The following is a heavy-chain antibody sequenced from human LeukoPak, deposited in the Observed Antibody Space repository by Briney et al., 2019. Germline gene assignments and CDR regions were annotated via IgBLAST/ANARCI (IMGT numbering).Heavy chain of an antibody. CDR2: ISAYNGNT. D-gene: IGHD2-2*01. J-gene: IGHJ5*02. CDR3: ARGFQTIVVVPAALDWFDP. Sequence: ASVKVSCKASGYTFTSYGISWVRQAPGQGLEWMGWISAYNGNTNYAQKLQGRVTMTTDTSTSTAYMELRSLRSDDTAVHYCARGFQTIVVVPAALDWFDPWGQGTLVTVSS. V-gene: IGHV1-18*01. CDR1: GYTFTSYG.